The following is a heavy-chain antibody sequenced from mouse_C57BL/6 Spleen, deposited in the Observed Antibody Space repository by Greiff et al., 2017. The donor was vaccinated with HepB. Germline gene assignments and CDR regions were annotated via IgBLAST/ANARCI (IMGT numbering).Heavy chain of an antibody. CDR2: IYPGDGAT. J-gene: IGHJ2*01. V-gene: IGHV1-82*01. CDR3: ARRVTTVVAYYFDY. Sequence: QVQLQQSGPELVKPGASVKISCKASGYSFSSSWMNWVKQRPGKGLEWIGRIYPGDGATNYNGKFKGKVTLTADKSSSTAYMQLSSLTSEDSAVYFCARRVTTVVAYYFDYWGQGTTLTVSS. CDR1: GYSFSSSW. D-gene: IGHD1-1*01.